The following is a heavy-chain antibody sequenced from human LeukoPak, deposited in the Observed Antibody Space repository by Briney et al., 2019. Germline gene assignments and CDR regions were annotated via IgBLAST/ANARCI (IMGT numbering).Heavy chain of an antibody. D-gene: IGHD1-1*01. CDR1: GFTFSNYW. CDR2: IRQDGSEK. V-gene: IGHV3-7*01. J-gene: IGHJ4*02. Sequence: GGSLRLSCAASGFTFSNYWMSWVRQAPGKGLEWVANIRQDGSEKYYVDSMRGRFTISRDNAKNSLYLQMSSLRAEDTAVYYCARSTAGLDYWGQGTLVTVSS. CDR3: ARSTAGLDY.